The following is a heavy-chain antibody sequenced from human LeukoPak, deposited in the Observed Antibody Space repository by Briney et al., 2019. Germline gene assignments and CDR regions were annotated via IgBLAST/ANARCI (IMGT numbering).Heavy chain of an antibody. Sequence: GGSLRLSCAASGLTFTNFAMSWVRQAPGKGLEWVSGISDSGGTTYYADSVKGRFTSSRDTPKNTLYLQMNSLRAEDTAVYYCAKVSVVGSTTNYFDYWGQGTLVTVSS. CDR3: AKVSVVGSTTNYFDY. J-gene: IGHJ4*02. V-gene: IGHV3-23*01. D-gene: IGHD1-26*01. CDR2: ISDSGGTT. CDR1: GLTFTNFA.